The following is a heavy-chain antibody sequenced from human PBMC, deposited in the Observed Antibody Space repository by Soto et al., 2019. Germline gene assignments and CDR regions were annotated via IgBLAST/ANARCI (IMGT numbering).Heavy chain of an antibody. CDR3: ARDSLLLWFGELSYGMDV. CDR1: GFTFSSYS. D-gene: IGHD3-10*01. J-gene: IGHJ6*02. Sequence: PEASLRLSCAASGFTFSSYSMNWFRHAPGKGLEWVSSITSSSSYIYDADSVKGRFTISRDNAKNSLYLQMNSLRAEVTAVYYRARDSLLLWFGELSYGMDVWGQGTTVTVSS. CDR2: ITSSSSYI. V-gene: IGHV3-21*01.